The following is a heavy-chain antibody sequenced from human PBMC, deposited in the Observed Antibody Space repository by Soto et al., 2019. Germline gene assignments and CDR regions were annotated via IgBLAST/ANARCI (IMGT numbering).Heavy chain of an antibody. J-gene: IGHJ4*02. CDR2: ISSSSSTI. Sequence: GGSLRLSCAASGFTFSSYSMNWVRQAPGKGLEWVSYISSSSSTIYYADSVKGRFTISRDNAKNSLYLQMNSLRDEDTAVYYFARDEVDSIWSGYYTKGRFDYWGQGTLVTVSS. CDR3: ARDEVDSIWSGYYTKGRFDY. V-gene: IGHV3-48*02. CDR1: GFTFSSYS. D-gene: IGHD3-3*01.